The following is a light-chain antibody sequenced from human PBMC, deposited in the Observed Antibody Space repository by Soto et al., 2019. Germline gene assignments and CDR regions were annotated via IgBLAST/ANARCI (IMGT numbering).Light chain of an antibody. CDR3: SSNTASNTRV. CDR2: EVR. CDR1: SSDVGAYDF. V-gene: IGLV2-14*03. Sequence: QSALTQPASVSGSPGQSITISCTGTSSDVGAYDFVSWYQQHPDKAPKLMIYEVRSRPSGVSNRFSVSKSFKTATLTISGFQAEDETDYSCSSNTASNTRVFGTRTKQTVL. J-gene: IGLJ1*01.